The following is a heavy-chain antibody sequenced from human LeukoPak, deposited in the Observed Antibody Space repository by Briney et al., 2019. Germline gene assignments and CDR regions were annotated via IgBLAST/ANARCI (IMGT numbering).Heavy chain of an antibody. CDR2: IWYDGSNK. D-gene: IGHD5-24*01. Sequence: GGSLRLSCAASGFTFSSYGMHWVRQAPGKGLEWVAVIWYDGSNKYYADSVKGRFTISRDNSKNTLYLQMNSLRAEDTAVYYCTRSGVWAYGDGYNYFDYWGQGTLVTVSS. J-gene: IGHJ4*02. CDR1: GFTFSSYG. V-gene: IGHV3-33*01. CDR3: TRSGVWAYGDGYNYFDY.